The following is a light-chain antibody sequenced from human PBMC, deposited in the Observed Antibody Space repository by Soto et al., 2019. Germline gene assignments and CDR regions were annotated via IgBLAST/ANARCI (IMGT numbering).Light chain of an antibody. J-gene: IGKJ2*01. CDR1: QSVSSSY. CDR3: HKYGSSPHT. CDR2: AAS. Sequence: EIVLTQSPGTLSLSPGERATLSCRASQSVSSSYLAWYQQRPGQAPRLLIYAASSRATGIPDRFSGSGSGTDFTLTIVRLEPEDSGMFYCHKYGSSPHTFGQGTKVDIK. V-gene: IGKV3-20*01.